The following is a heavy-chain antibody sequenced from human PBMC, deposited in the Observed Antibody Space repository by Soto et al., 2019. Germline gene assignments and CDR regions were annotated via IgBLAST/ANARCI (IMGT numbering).Heavy chain of an antibody. J-gene: IGHJ2*01. V-gene: IGHV3-15*07. CDR1: GFTFSNAW. CDR3: TTGAYCSGGSCYSSAGYFDL. Sequence: EVQLVESGGGLVKPGGSLRLSCAASGFTFSNAWMNWVRQAPGKGLEWVGRIKSKTDGGTTDYAAPVKGRFTISRDDSKNTLYLQMNSLKTEDTAVYYCTTGAYCSGGSCYSSAGYFDLWGRGTLVTVSS. D-gene: IGHD2-15*01. CDR2: IKSKTDGGTT.